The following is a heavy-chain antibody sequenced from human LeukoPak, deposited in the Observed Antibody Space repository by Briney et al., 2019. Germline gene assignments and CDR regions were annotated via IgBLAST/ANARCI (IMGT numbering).Heavy chain of an antibody. J-gene: IGHJ6*03. D-gene: IGHD3-10*01. CDR3: ARGSGSGRTYPYYYYMDV. CDR2: IYYSGST. CDR1: GDSISSGDYY. V-gene: IGHV4-61*08. Sequence: SETLSLTCTVSGDSISSGDYYWSWIRQPPGKGLEWIGYIYYSGSTNYNPSLKSRVTISVDTSKNQFSLKLSSVTAADTAVYYCARGSGSGRTYPYYYYMDVWGKGNTVTISS.